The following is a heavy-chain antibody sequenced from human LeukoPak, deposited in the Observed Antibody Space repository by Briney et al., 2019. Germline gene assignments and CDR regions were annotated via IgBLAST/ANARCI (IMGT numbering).Heavy chain of an antibody. CDR1: GFTFSSYS. V-gene: IGHV3-21*04. CDR2: ISSSSSYI. J-gene: IGHJ3*02. D-gene: IGHD6-13*01. CDR3: AKVRSSSWSDAFDI. Sequence: GGSLRLSCAASGFTFSSYSMHWVRQAPGKGLEWVSSISSSSSYIYYADSVKGRFTISRDNAKNSLYLQMNSLRAEDTAVYYCAKVRSSSWSDAFDIWGQGTMVTVSS.